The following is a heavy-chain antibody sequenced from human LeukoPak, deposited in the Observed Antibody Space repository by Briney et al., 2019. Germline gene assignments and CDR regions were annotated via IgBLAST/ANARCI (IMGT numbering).Heavy chain of an antibody. V-gene: IGHV3-7*01. Sequence: XGGSPRLSCAASGFTLSRYWMSWVRQAPEKGGEGVANMNQEGSEKKYVDSVKGRFTISRDNAKKSLYLQMTSLRAEDTAVYYCARDNGGYPRWFDPWGQGTLVTVSS. D-gene: IGHD1-26*01. CDR3: ARDNGGYPRWFDP. J-gene: IGHJ5*02. CDR1: GFTLSRYW. CDR2: MNQEGSEK.